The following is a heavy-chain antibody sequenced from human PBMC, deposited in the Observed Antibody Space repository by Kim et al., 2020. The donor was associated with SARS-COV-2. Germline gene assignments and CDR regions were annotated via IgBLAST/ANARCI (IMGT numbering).Heavy chain of an antibody. D-gene: IGHD2-15*01. J-gene: IGHJ4*02. CDR2: INEDGSQA. V-gene: IGHV3-7*01. Sequence: GGSLRLSCAASGLTFSSNWMSWVRQAPGKGLEWVAKINEDGSQAYYVNSVEGRFTISRDNAKNLLFLQMNSLRVDDTAIYYCARDRAYSLDYWGQGARVTVSS. CDR3: ARDRAYSLDY. CDR1: GLTFSSNW.